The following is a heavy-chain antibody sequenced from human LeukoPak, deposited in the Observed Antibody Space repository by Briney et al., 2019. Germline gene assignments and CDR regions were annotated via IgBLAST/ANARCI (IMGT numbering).Heavy chain of an antibody. CDR3: ARGWVPYYFDY. CDR1: GGSFSGYY. D-gene: IGHD4/OR15-4a*01. Sequence: PSETLSLTCAVYGGSFSGYYWSWIRQPPGKGLEWIGEINHSGSTNYNPSLKSRVTISVDTSKNQFSLKLSSVTAADTAVYYCARGWVPYYFDYWGQGTLVTVSS. J-gene: IGHJ4*02. V-gene: IGHV4-34*01. CDR2: INHSGST.